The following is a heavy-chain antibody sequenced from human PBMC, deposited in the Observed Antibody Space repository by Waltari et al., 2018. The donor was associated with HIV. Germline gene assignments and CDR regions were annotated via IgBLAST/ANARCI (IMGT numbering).Heavy chain of an antibody. V-gene: IGHV4-34*01. CDR3: ARRGFRFWSSTTCLDY. J-gene: IGHJ4*02. Sequence: QVQLQQWGAGLLKPSETLSLTCAVYGGSFSDYYWTWIRQPPGKGLAGIGEINHSGSTNYRPALKSRVTISVDTSKNQFSLKRSSVTAADTAVYYGARRGFRFWSSTTCLDYWGQGTLVTVSS. D-gene: IGHD2-2*01. CDR2: INHSGST. CDR1: GGSFSDYY.